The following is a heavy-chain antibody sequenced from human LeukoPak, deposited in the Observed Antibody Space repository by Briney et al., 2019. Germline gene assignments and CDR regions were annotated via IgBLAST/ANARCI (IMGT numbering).Heavy chain of an antibody. CDR1: GFSFSSYA. V-gene: IGHV3-23*01. CDR3: ANVYYYGSGSYESRYFDY. D-gene: IGHD3-10*01. Sequence: GGSLRLSCAASGFSFSSYAMSWVRQAPGKGLEWVSGISASGGTTYYADSVKGRFTISRDNSKNTLYLQMNSLRAEDTAVYYCANVYYYGSGSYESRYFDYRGQGTLVTVSS. J-gene: IGHJ4*02. CDR2: ISASGGTT.